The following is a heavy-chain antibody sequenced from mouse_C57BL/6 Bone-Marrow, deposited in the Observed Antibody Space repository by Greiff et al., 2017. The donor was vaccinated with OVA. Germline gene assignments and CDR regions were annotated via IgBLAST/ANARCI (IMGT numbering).Heavy chain of an antibody. CDR2: ISSGSSTI. V-gene: IGHV5-17*01. J-gene: IGHJ2*01. Sequence: DVMLVESGGGLVKPGGSLKLSCAASGFTFSDYGMHWVRQAPEKGLEWVAYISSGSSTIYYADTVKGRFTISRDNAKNTLFLQMTSLRSEDTAMYYCARPLGRGYYFDYWGQGTTLTVSS. D-gene: IGHD3-1*01. CDR1: GFTFSDYG. CDR3: ARPLGRGYYFDY.